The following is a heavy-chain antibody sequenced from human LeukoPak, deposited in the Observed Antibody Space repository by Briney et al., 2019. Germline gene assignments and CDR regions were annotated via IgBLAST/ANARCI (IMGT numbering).Heavy chain of an antibody. Sequence: GGSLRLSCAASGFTFSSYSMNWVRQAPGKGLEWVSSISSSSSYIYYADSVKGRFTISRDNAKNSPYLQMNSLRAEDTAVYYCARSMTTVTTFDYWGQGTLVTVSS. V-gene: IGHV3-21*01. J-gene: IGHJ4*02. CDR3: ARSMTTVTTFDY. CDR1: GFTFSSYS. CDR2: ISSSSSYI. D-gene: IGHD4-17*01.